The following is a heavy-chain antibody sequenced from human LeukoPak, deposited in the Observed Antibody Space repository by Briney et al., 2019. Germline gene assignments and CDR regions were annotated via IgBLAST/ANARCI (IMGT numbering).Heavy chain of an antibody. J-gene: IGHJ4*02. CDR3: VRDTGGSGSYPDY. Sequence: GGSLRLSCAASGFTFSDYWMTWVRQAPGKGLEWVANVKQDSSQKYYMDSVKGRFTISRDNAKTSLYLQLNSLRAEDTAMYYCVRDTGGSGSYPDYWGQGTLVTVPS. V-gene: IGHV3-7*01. CDR2: VKQDSSQK. CDR1: GFTFSDYW. D-gene: IGHD1-26*01.